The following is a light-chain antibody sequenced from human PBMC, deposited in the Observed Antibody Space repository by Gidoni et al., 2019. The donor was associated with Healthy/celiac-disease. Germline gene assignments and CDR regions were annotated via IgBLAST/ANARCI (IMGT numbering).Light chain of an antibody. CDR2: GAS. CDR3: QQYGSSPYT. V-gene: IGKV3-20*01. J-gene: IGKJ2*01. CDR1: QSVSSSY. Sequence: PGTLSLSPGERATLSCRASQSVSSSYLAWYQQKPGQAPRLLIYGASSRATGIPDRFSGSGSGTDFTLTISRLEPEDFAVYYCQQYGSSPYTFGQGTKLEIK.